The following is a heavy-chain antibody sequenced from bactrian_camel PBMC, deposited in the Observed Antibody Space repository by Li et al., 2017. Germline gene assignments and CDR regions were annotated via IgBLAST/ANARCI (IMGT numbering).Heavy chain of an antibody. CDR2: VESDGTK. CDR3: AADLAKTCHYLIERTYGGSRSSATKRGFPH. J-gene: IGHJ4*01. Sequence: WFRQSPGKGREVVAHVESDGTKTYAESVRGRFTVSRDDVAKTLYLQMSNLAPEDTAMYYCAADLAKTCHYLIERTYGGSRSSATKRGFPHWGQGTQVTVS. V-gene: IGHV3S55*01. D-gene: IGHD6*01.